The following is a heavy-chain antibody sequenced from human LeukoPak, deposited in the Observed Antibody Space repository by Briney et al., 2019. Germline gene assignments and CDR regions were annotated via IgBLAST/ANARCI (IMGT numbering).Heavy chain of an antibody. D-gene: IGHD6-6*01. J-gene: IGHJ4*02. CDR3: ARAKSMAPGSSSGEFDY. Sequence: SETLSLTCTVSGGSISSSSYYWGWIRQPPGKGLEWIGSIYYSGSTYYNPSLKSRVTISVDTSKNQFSLKLSSVTAADTAVYYCARAKSMAPGSSSGEFDYWGQGTLVTVSS. V-gene: IGHV4-39*01. CDR1: GGSISSSSYY. CDR2: IYYSGST.